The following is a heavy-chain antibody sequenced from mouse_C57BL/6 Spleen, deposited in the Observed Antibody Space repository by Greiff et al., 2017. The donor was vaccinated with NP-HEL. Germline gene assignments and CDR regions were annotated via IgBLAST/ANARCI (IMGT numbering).Heavy chain of an antibody. Sequence: QVHVKQSGAELVKPGASVKMSCKASGYTFTSYWITWVKQRPGQGLEWIGDLYPGSGSTNYNEKFKSKATLTVDTSSSTAYMQLSSLTSEDSAVYYCAGSSYDAMDYWGQGTSVTVSS. D-gene: IGHD1-1*01. CDR2: LYPGSGST. CDR1: GYTFTSYW. V-gene: IGHV1-55*01. CDR3: AGSSYDAMDY. J-gene: IGHJ4*01.